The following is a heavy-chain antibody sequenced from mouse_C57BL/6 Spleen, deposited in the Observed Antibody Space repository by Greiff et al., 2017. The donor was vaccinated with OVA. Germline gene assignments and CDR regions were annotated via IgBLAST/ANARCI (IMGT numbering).Heavy chain of an antibody. J-gene: IGHJ3*01. CDR1: GFTFSDYG. V-gene: IGHV5-17*01. CDR2: ISSGSSTI. CDR3: ASPYSKKGSWFAY. Sequence: DVQLVESGGGLVKPGGSLKLSCAASGFTFSDYGMHWVRQAPEKGLEWVAYISSGSSTIYYADTVKGRFTISRDNAKNTLFLQMTSLRSEDTAMYYCASPYSKKGSWFAYWGQGTLVTVSA. D-gene: IGHD2-5*01.